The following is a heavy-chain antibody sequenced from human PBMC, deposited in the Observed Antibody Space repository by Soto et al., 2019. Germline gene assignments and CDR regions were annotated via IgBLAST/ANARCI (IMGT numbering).Heavy chain of an antibody. CDR1: GFTFSSYA. CDR3: ARDGGCRDGYTVGCNWFDP. J-gene: IGHJ5*02. V-gene: IGHV3-33*08. D-gene: IGHD5-12*01. CDR2: IWYDGSNK. Sequence: PGGSLRLSCAASGFTFSSYAMSWVRQAPGKGLEWVAVIWYDGSNKYYADSVKGRFTISRDNSKNTLYLQMNSLRAEDTAVYYCARDGGCRDGYTVGCNWFDPWGQGTLVTSPQ.